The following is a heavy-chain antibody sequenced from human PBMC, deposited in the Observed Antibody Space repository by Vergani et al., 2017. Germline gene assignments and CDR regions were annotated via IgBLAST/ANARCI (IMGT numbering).Heavy chain of an antibody. V-gene: IGHV4-4*07. CDR3: ARETNYYDSSGYYYYYGMDV. D-gene: IGHD3-22*01. Sequence: QVQLQESGPGLVKPSQTLSLTCTVSGGSISSYYWSWIRQPAGKGLEWIGRIYTSGSTNYNPSLKSRVTISVDTSKNQFSLKLSSVTAADTAVYYCARETNYYDSSGYYYYYGMDVWGQGTTVTVSS. J-gene: IGHJ6*02. CDR2: IYTSGST. CDR1: GGSISSYY.